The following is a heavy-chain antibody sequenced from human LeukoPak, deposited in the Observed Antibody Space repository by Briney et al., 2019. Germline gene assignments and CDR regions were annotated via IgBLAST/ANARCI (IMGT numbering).Heavy chain of an antibody. CDR2: IYYSGST. Sequence: PSETLSLTCTVSGGSISSGGYYWSWIRQHPGKGLEWIGYIYYSGSTYYNPSLKSRVTISVDTSENQFSLKLSSVTAADTAVYYCAREGSSWSLDYWGQGTLVTVSS. J-gene: IGHJ4*02. D-gene: IGHD6-13*01. CDR3: AREGSSWSLDY. CDR1: GGSISSGGYY. V-gene: IGHV4-31*03.